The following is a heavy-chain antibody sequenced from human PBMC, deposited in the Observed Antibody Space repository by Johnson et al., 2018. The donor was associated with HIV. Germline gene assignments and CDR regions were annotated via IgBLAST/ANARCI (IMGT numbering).Heavy chain of an antibody. D-gene: IGHD4-23*01. CDR2: ISYAGSNK. V-gene: IGHV3-30*04. CDR3: ARDPDDYGGRDAFDI. J-gene: IGHJ3*02. Sequence: QVQLVESGGGVVQPGRSLRLSCAASGFTFSSYAMHWVRQAPGKGLEWVAVISYAGSNKYYADPVKGRFTISRDNSKNTLYLKMNSLRAEDTAVYYCARDPDDYGGRDAFDIWGQGTMVTVSS. CDR1: GFTFSSYA.